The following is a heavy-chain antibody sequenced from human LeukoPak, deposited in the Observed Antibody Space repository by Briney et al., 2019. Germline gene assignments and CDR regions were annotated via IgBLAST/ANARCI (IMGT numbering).Heavy chain of an antibody. J-gene: IGHJ1*01. V-gene: IGHV3-23*01. D-gene: IGHD3-3*01. CDR1: GFTFSSYA. CDR2: ISGSGGST. CDR3: AKDVYDFWSGQGYFQH. Sequence: GWSLRLSCAASGFTFSSYAMSWVRQAPGKGLEWVSAISGSGGSTYYADSVKGRFTISRDNSKNTLYLQMNSLRAEDTAVYYCAKDVYDFWSGQGYFQHWGQGTLVTVSS.